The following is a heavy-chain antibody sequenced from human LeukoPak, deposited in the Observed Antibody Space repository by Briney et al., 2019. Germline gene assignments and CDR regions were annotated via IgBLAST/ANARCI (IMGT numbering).Heavy chain of an antibody. CDR1: GGSFSGYY. CDR2: INHSGST. Sequence: PSETPSLTCAVYGGSFSGYYWSWIRQPPGKGLEWIAEINHSGSTNYNPSLKSRVSISVDTSKNQFSLKLSSVTAADTAVYYCARGGGYCSSTSCYGGYYYGMDVWGQGTSVTVSS. V-gene: IGHV4-34*01. J-gene: IGHJ6*02. D-gene: IGHD2-2*01. CDR3: ARGGGYCSSTSCYGGYYYGMDV.